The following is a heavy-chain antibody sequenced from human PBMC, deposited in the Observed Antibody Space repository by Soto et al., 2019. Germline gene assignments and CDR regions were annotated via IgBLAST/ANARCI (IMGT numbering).Heavy chain of an antibody. D-gene: IGHD2-2*01. J-gene: IGHJ2*01. CDR1: GYSFASYW. V-gene: IGHV5-51*01. Sequence: GESLKISCKGSGYSFASYWIGWVRQRPGKDLEWMGIIYPGDSDTRYSPSFQGQVTISADKSLRTAYLQWTSLKASDQALYYCATIPFFIIGFHSARTDFPARTSSDL. CDR2: IYPGDSDT. CDR3: ATIPFFIIGFHSARTDFPARTSSDL.